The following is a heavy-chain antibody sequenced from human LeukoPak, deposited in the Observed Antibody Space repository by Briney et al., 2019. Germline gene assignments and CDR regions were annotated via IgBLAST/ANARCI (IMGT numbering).Heavy chain of an antibody. Sequence: SQTLSLTCTVSGGSISSGGYYWSWIRQHPGKGLEWIGYIYYSGSTYYNPSLKSRVTISVDTSKNQFSLKLSSVTAADTAVYYCARHAEGACDYWGQGTLVTVSS. D-gene: IGHD1-26*01. V-gene: IGHV4-31*03. J-gene: IGHJ4*02. CDR3: ARHAEGACDY. CDR2: IYYSGST. CDR1: GGSISSGGYY.